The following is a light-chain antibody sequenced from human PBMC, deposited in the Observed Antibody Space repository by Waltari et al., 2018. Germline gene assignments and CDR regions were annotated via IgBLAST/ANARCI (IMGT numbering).Light chain of an antibody. CDR1: TSNIGAGYD. CDR2: NSD. V-gene: IGLV1-40*01. CDR3: ASYDSSLSGWV. Sequence: QSVLTQPPSVSGAPGQRVTISCTGTTSNIGAGYDVHWYLHLPGAPPKLLIYNSDSRPSGSPARGSGSKSGTSASLAITGLQADDEADYYCASYDSSLSGWVFGGGTKLTVL. J-gene: IGLJ3*02.